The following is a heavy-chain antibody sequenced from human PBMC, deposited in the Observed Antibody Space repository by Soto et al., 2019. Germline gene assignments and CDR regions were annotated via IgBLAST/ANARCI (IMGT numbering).Heavy chain of an antibody. J-gene: IGHJ3*02. CDR1: GFTFTSSA. D-gene: IGHD2-15*01. V-gene: IGHV1-58*02. CDR3: AAVCSGGSCYSSAFYI. CDR2: IVVGSGNT. Sequence: SVKVSCKASGFTFTSSAMQWVRQARGQRLEWIGWIVVGSGNTNYAQKFQERVTITRDMSTSTAYMELSSLRSEDTAVYYCAAVCSGGSCYSSAFYICGKGSLV.